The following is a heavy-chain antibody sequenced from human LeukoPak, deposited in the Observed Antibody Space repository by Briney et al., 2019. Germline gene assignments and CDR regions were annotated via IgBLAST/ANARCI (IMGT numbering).Heavy chain of an antibody. CDR2: IIPIFGTA. J-gene: IGHJ4*02. D-gene: IGHD6-19*01. V-gene: IGHV1-69*05. CDR3: AGARAVAGNGDFDY. Sequence: GSSVKVSCKASGGTFSSYAISWVRQAPGQGLEWMGGIIPIFGTANYAQKFQGRVTITTDESTSTAYMELSSLRSEDTAVYYCAGARAVAGNGDFDYWGQGTLVTVSS. CDR1: GGTFSSYA.